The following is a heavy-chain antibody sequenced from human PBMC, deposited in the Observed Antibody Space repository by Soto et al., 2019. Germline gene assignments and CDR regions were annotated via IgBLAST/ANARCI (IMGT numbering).Heavy chain of an antibody. J-gene: IGHJ6*02. D-gene: IGHD2-21*02. CDR2: IYFSETT. V-gene: IGHV4-30-4*01. CDR3: AREGVTRNYYYYGMDV. Sequence: SETLSLTCNVSGASISSGDYYWSWIRQPPGKGLEWIGYIYFSETTSYNPSLKSRVTISVDKSKNQFSLRLTSVTAADTAVYYCAREGVTRNYYYYGMDVWGQGTTVTVSS. CDR1: GASISSGDYY.